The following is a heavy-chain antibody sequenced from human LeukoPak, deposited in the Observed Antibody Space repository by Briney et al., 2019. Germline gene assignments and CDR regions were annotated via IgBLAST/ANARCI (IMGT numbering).Heavy chain of an antibody. CDR1: GFTFSNAW. D-gene: IGHD1-26*01. CDR2: IKSKTDGGTT. J-gene: IGHJ4*02. CDR3: TTGGVRPLN. Sequence: GGSLRLSCAASGFTFSNAWMSWVRQTPGKGLEWVGRIKSKTDGGTTDYAAPVKGRFSISRDDSTNTLSLQMNSLKAEDTVVYYCTTGGVRPLNWGQGTLVTVSS. V-gene: IGHV3-15*01.